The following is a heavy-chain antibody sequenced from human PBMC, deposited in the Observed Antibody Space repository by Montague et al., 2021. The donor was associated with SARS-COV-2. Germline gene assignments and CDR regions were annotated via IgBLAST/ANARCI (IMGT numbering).Heavy chain of an antibody. Sequence: SLRLSCGASGFTFSNYVMAWVRQVPGKGLEWVTAISGSGGSTYYADSVKGRSTVSRDNSKNTVYLQMNSLRVDDTAVYFCARGLDYQDSSGYSYLRHWGQGTLVTVS. CDR1: GFTFSNYV. J-gene: IGHJ1*01. D-gene: IGHD3-22*01. V-gene: IGHV3-23*01. CDR2: ISGSGGST. CDR3: ARGLDYQDSSGYSYLRH.